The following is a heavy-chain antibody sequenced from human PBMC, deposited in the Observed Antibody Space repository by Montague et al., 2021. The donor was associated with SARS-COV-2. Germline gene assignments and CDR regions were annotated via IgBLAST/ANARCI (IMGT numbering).Heavy chain of an antibody. D-gene: IGHD1-14*01. J-gene: IGHJ4*02. CDR2: VTRNGDST. CDR1: GSTFDDYG. V-gene: IGHV3-20*04. CDR3: VRGFRNGPFDV. Sequence: SLRLSCAASGSTFDDYGMSWVRQGPGKGLEWVSGVTRNGDSTDFADSVKGRFTISRDNAKNSPYLQMNSLRAEDTALYYCVRGFRNGPFDVWGQGTLVSVSS.